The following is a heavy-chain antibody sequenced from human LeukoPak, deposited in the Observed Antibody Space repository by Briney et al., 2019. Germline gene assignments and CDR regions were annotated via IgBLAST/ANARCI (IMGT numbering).Heavy chain of an antibody. Sequence: GGSLRLSCAASGSTFSRYWMTWVRQAPGKGLEWVANIKQDGSEKYYVDSVKGRFTISRDNAKNSLYLQMNSLRAEDTAVYYCARGGYFFDYWGQGTLVTVSS. CDR1: GSTFSRYW. J-gene: IGHJ4*02. CDR3: ARGGYFFDY. V-gene: IGHV3-7*05. CDR2: IKQDGSEK.